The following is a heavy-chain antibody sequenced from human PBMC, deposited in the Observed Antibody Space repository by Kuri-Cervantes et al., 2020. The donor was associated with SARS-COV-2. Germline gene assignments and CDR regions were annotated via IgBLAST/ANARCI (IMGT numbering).Heavy chain of an antibody. Sequence: ASVKVSCKASGYIFTECYMHWVRQAPGQGLEWMGWINPNSGGTNYTQRFQGRVTMTRDTSISTAYMELSRLRSDDTAVYYCARGGLAVAGRVWFDPWGQGTLVTVSS. J-gene: IGHJ5*02. CDR2: INPNSGGT. D-gene: IGHD6-19*01. CDR3: ARGGLAVAGRVWFDP. CDR1: GYIFTECY. V-gene: IGHV1-2*02.